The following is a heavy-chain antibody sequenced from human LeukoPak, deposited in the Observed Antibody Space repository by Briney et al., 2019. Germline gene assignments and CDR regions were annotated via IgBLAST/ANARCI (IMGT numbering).Heavy chain of an antibody. Sequence: ASVKVSCKAFGYTFTSYYMHWVRQAPGQGLEWMGIINPSGGSTSYAQKFQGRVTMTRDTSISTAYMELSRLRSDDTAVYYCAVTYYYDSSVGFQHWGQGTLVTVSS. V-gene: IGHV1-46*01. J-gene: IGHJ1*01. CDR1: GYTFTSYY. CDR3: AVTYYYDSSVGFQH. CDR2: INPSGGST. D-gene: IGHD3-22*01.